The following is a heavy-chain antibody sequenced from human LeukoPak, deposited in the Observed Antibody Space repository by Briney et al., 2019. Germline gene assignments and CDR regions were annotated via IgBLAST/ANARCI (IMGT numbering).Heavy chain of an antibody. D-gene: IGHD1-14*01. Sequence: PSETLSLTCTVSGGSTSSSSYYWGWIRQPPGKGLEWIGSIYYSGSTYYNPSLKSRVTISVDTSKNQSSLKLSSVTAADTAVYYCARTYNTYYFDYWGQGTLVTVSS. V-gene: IGHV4-39*01. J-gene: IGHJ4*02. CDR1: GGSTSSSSYY. CDR2: IYYSGST. CDR3: ARTYNTYYFDY.